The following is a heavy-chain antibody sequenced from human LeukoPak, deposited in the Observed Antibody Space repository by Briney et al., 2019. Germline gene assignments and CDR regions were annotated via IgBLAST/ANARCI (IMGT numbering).Heavy chain of an antibody. CDR3: ARGLGYCSGGSCPGAFDI. CDR2: ISSSGSTI. V-gene: IGHV3-11*01. Sequence: PGGSLRLSCAASGFTFSDYYMSWIRQAPGKGLEWVSYISSSGSTIYYADSVKGRFTISRDNAKNSLYLQMSSLRAEDTAVYYCARGLGYCSGGSCPGAFDIWGQGTMVTVSS. CDR1: GFTFSDYY. J-gene: IGHJ3*02. D-gene: IGHD2-15*01.